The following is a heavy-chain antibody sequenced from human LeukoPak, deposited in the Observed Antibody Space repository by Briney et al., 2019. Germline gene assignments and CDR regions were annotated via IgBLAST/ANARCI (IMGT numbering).Heavy chain of an antibody. J-gene: IGHJ3*02. CDR3: ARGRYCTATICGGGGAFDI. V-gene: IGHV4-4*07. CDR2: IYSSATT. Sequence: PSETLSLTCTVSGGSISTYYWSWLRQPAGKGLEWIGRIYSSATTNLNPSLKSRVTLSIDASKNQVSLRLSSVTAADTAVYYCARGRYCTATICGGGGAFDIWGQGTVVTVSS. CDR1: GGSISTYY. D-gene: IGHD2-8*02.